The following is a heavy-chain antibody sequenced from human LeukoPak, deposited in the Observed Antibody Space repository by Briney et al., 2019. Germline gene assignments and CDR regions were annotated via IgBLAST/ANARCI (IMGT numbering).Heavy chain of an antibody. CDR1: GFTFSNAW. D-gene: IGHD6-13*01. Sequence: KPGGSLRLSCAASGFTFSNAWMSWVRQAPGKGLEWVGRIKSKTDGGTTDYAAPVKGRFTISRDDSKNTLYLQMNSLKTEDTAVYYCTTDRPIIIAAGNWFDPWGQGTLVTVSS. CDR3: TTDRPIIIAAGNWFDP. V-gene: IGHV3-15*01. J-gene: IGHJ5*02. CDR2: IKSKTDGGTT.